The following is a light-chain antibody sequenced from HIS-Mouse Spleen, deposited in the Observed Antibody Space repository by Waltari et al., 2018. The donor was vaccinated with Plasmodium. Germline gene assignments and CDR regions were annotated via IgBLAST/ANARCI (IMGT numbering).Light chain of an antibody. V-gene: IGLV2-14*01. CDR3: SSYTSSSTLVV. Sequence: ASVSGPPGQSITISCTGTSSDVGGYNYVSWYQQHPGKAPKLMIYEVSNRPSGVSNRFSGLQAEDEADYYCSSYTSSSTLVVFGGGTKLTVL. CDR2: EVS. J-gene: IGLJ3*02. CDR1: SSDVGGYNY.